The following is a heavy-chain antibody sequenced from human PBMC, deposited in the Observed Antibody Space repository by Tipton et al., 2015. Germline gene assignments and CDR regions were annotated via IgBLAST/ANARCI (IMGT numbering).Heavy chain of an antibody. Sequence: GLVKPSETLSLACTISTYSISRDSYWGWIRQPPGKGLEWIGAISHSGSTYYNPSLRSRVSISVDRSKNQFSLRLNSVTAADTAVYFCARDAWAGDSRGFYYIYWGQGTLVRVSS. CDR3: ARDAWAGDSRGFYYIY. D-gene: IGHD3-22*01. J-gene: IGHJ4*02. CDR1: TYSISRDSY. V-gene: IGHV4-38-2*02. CDR2: ISHSGST.